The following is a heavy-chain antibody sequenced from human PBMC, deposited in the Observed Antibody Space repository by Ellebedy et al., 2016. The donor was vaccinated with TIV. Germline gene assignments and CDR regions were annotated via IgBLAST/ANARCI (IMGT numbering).Heavy chain of an antibody. CDR1: GFNFGDYS. D-gene: IGHD6-13*01. Sequence: PGGSLRLSCAGSGFNFGDYSMNWVRQAPGKGLEWISYINAGGERIYYADSVKGRFTISRDNARNILDLHMNSLRDEDTAVYYCASRAASWYSDNNWFDPWGQGTLVIVSS. CDR2: INAGGERI. V-gene: IGHV3-48*02. CDR3: ASRAASWYSDNNWFDP. J-gene: IGHJ5*02.